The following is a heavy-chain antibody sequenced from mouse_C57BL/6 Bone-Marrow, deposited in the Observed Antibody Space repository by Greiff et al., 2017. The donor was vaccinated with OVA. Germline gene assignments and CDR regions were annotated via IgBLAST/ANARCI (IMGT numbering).Heavy chain of an antibody. Sequence: QVQLQQPGAELVKPGASVKLSCKASGYTFTSYWMQWVKQRPGQGLEWIGEIDPSDSNTNYTQKFKGKATLTVDTSSSTAFMQLSSLTSEDSAVYCCTIDSSGYLLAYWGRGTLVTVSA. J-gene: IGHJ3*01. CDR2: IDPSDSNT. CDR1: GYTFTSYW. D-gene: IGHD3-2*02. CDR3: TIDSSGYLLAY. V-gene: IGHV1-50*01.